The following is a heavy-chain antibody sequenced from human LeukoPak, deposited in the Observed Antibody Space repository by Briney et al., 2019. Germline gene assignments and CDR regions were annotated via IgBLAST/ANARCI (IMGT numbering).Heavy chain of an antibody. V-gene: IGHV3-7*03. Sequence: GGSLRLSCAASGFALSSHWMTWVRQVPGRGPEWVANVNRDGSETYYPDSVKGRFTISKDNAKNSLYLQMNSLRAEDTALYHCARNNGMDVWGQGTTVIVSS. CDR1: GFALSSHW. CDR2: VNRDGSET. CDR3: ARNNGMDV. J-gene: IGHJ6*02.